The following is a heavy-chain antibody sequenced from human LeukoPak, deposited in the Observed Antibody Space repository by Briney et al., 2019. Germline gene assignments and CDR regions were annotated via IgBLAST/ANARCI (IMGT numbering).Heavy chain of an antibody. CDR2: INHSGST. D-gene: IGHD2-15*01. V-gene: IGHV4-34*01. CDR1: GGSFSGYY. CDR3: ARGPYIVVVVAPYYYYYGMDV. J-gene: IGHJ6*02. Sequence: SESLSLTCAVYGGSFSGYYWSWIRQPPGKGLEWSGEINHSGSTNYNPSLKSRVTISVDTSKNQFSLKLSSVTAADTAVYYCARGPYIVVVVAPYYYYYGMDVWGQGTTVTVSS.